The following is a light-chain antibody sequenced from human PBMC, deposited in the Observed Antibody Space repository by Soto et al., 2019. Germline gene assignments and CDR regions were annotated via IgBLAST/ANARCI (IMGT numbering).Light chain of an antibody. CDR2: EVS. J-gene: IGLJ1*01. CDR3: SSYVSAATYV. Sequence: QSGLTQPASVSGSLGQSFTISCTGTSRDICVYNSVSWYQSHPGKVPRLLIFEVSDRPSGVSNRFSGSKSGNTASLNISGLQAENEADYFCSSYVSAATYVFGPGTKVTVL. V-gene: IGLV2-14*01. CDR1: SRDICVYNS.